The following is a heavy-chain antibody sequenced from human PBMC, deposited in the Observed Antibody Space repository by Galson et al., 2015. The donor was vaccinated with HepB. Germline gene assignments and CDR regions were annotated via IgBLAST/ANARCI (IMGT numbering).Heavy chain of an antibody. CDR3: AEAPRPTSDRQLVTYDS. V-gene: IGHV3-23*01. Sequence: SLRLSCAASGFTFSSYAMTWVRQAPGKGLEWVSAISGGGTSTYYADFLQGRFAISRDNSKNTRYLQMNRLSAEDTAVYYCAEAPRPTSDRQLVTYDSWGQRTLVTVSS. J-gene: IGHJ4*02. D-gene: IGHD6-13*01. CDR2: ISGGGTST. CDR1: GFTFSSYA.